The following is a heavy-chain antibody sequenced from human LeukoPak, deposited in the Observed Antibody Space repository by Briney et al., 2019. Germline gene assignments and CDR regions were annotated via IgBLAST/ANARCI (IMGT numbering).Heavy chain of an antibody. J-gene: IGHJ4*02. CDR3: ARDRGASSSTSCYYDY. V-gene: IGHV3-7*01. D-gene: IGHD2-2*01. Sequence: GGSLRLSCAASGFTFSSYWMSWVRQAPGKGLEWVANIKQDGSEKYYVDSVKGRFTISRDNAKDSLYLQMNSLRAEDTAVYYCARDRGASSSTSCYYDYWGQGTLVTVSS. CDR1: GFTFSSYW. CDR2: IKQDGSEK.